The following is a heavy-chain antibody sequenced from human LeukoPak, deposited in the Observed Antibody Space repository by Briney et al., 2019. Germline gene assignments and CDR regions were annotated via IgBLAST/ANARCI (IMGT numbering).Heavy chain of an antibody. Sequence: PGGSLRLSCAASGFTVSSNYMSWVRQAPGKGLEWVSVIYSGGSTYYADSVKGRFTISRDNSKNTLYLQINSLRAEDTAVYYCARVAIGDYFDYWGQGTLVTVSS. J-gene: IGHJ4*02. CDR1: GFTVSSNY. CDR2: IYSGGST. D-gene: IGHD3-10*01. V-gene: IGHV3-53*01. CDR3: ARVAIGDYFDY.